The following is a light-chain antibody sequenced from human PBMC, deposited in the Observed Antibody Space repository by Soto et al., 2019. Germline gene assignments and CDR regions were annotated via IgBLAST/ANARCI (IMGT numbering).Light chain of an antibody. J-gene: IGLJ1*01. Sequence: QSVLTQPASVSGSPGQSITISCTGTGSDIGYFNYVSWYQQQPGKAPKLMIYEVDNRPSGVSIRFSGSKSGSTASLTISRLQAEDEADYYCKSYAVGSTYVFGTGTKVTVL. CDR1: GSDIGYFNY. CDR3: KSYAVGSTYV. V-gene: IGLV2-14*01. CDR2: EVD.